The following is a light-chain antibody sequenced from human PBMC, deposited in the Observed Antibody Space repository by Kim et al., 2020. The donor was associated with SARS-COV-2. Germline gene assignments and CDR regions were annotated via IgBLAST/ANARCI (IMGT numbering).Light chain of an antibody. CDR1: SSSIGDNP. CDR3: ATWDDSLYGRV. CDR2: GDD. V-gene: IGLV1-44*01. J-gene: IGLJ3*02. Sequence: QSVLTQPPSVSGNPGQRVTISCSGSSSSIGDNPVSWYQQLPGMAPKLIIYGDDQRPSGVPDRFSGSKAGTSASLAISGLQSGGDGDYFCATWDDSLYGRVFGGGTQLTVL.